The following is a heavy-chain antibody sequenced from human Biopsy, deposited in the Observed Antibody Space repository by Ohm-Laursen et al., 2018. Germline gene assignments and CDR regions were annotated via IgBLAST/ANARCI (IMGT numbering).Heavy chain of an antibody. CDR2: ISYTGYT. J-gene: IGHJ4*02. D-gene: IGHD4-23*01. V-gene: IGHV4-59*11. Sequence: TLSLTCAVSGVSITAHYWSWIRQPPGKGLEWIGHISYTGYTSYNASLKSRVTISVDTSRNHFSLRLNSLTAADTAVYYCARGSNDFGGLYFPRWGQGTLLTVSS. CDR1: GVSITAHY. CDR3: ARGSNDFGGLYFPR.